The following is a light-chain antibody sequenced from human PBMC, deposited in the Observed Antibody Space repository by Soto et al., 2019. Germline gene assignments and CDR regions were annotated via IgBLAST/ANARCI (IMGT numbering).Light chain of an antibody. CDR3: CSYAGSSTFV. CDR1: SSDVGSYNL. V-gene: IGLV2-23*01. J-gene: IGLJ1*01. Sequence: QSVLTQPASVSGSPGQSITISCTGTSSDVGSYNLVSWYQQHPGKAPKLMIYEGSKRPSGVSNRFSGSKCGNTASLTISGLQAEDEADYYCCSYAGSSTFVFGIGTKLTVL. CDR2: EGS.